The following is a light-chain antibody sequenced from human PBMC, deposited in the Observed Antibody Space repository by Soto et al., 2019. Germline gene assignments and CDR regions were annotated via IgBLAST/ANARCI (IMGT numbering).Light chain of an antibody. CDR2: AAS. V-gene: IGKV1-9*01. CDR3: QQHNSYPPFT. J-gene: IGKJ3*01. Sequence: DIQLTQSPSFLSASVGDRVTITCRASQGISSYLAWYQQKPGKAPKLLIYAASTLQSGVPSRFSGSESGTEFTLTISSLQPEDFAAYYCQQHNSYPPFTFGPGTKVDIK. CDR1: QGISSY.